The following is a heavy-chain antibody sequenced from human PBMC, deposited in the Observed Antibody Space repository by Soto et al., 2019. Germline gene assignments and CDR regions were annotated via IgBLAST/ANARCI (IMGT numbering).Heavy chain of an antibody. D-gene: IGHD6-13*01. V-gene: IGHV3-23*01. Sequence: PGGSLRLSCAASGFTFSNFDMSWVRQALGKGLEWVSGISTSCGTTYYADSVKGRFTSSRDSSKNTLYLQMTSLRADDTAVYYCATGTAAPAHWGQGTLVTVSS. CDR3: ATGTAAPAH. CDR1: GFTFSNFD. J-gene: IGHJ1*01. CDR2: ISTSCGTT.